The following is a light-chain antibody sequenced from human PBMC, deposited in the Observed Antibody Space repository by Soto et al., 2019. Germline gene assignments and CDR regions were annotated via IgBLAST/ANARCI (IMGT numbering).Light chain of an antibody. J-gene: IGKJ1*01. V-gene: IGKV4-1*01. Sequence: DIVMTQSPDSLSVSLGERATINCKSSQTVLHGSNYLAWYQQRAGQPPKLLIYWASTRESGVPDRFSGSGSGTDFTLIISSLQAEDVAVYYWQQYYSTPVTFGQGTKVEI. CDR3: QQYYSTPVT. CDR1: QTVLHGSNY. CDR2: WAS.